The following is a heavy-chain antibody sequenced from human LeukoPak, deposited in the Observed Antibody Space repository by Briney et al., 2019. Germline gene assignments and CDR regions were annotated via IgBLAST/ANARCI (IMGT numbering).Heavy chain of an antibody. Sequence: GGSLRLPCAASGFTFSNVWMSWVRQVPGKGLEWVGRIRRKTDGETTDHAAPVKGRFTISRDDSKNTLYLQMNSLKIEDTAVYYCTTDRGDYGIPFWGQGTLVTVSS. D-gene: IGHD4-17*01. CDR3: TTDRGDYGIPF. V-gene: IGHV3-15*01. CDR1: GFTFSNVW. J-gene: IGHJ4*02. CDR2: IRRKTDGETT.